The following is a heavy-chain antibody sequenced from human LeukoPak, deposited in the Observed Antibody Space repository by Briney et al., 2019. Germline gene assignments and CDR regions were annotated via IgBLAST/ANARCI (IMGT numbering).Heavy chain of an antibody. J-gene: IGHJ4*02. CDR3: ARVPYYYDSSGYYSNWEFDY. CDR1: GGSISSYY. CDR2: IYYSGST. V-gene: IGHV4-59*01. Sequence: PSETLSLTCTVSGGSISSYYWSWIRQPPGKGLEWIGYIYYSGSTNYNPSLKSRVTISVDTSKNQFSLKLSSVTAADTAVYYCARVPYYYDSSGYYSNWEFDYWGQGTLVTVSS. D-gene: IGHD3-22*01.